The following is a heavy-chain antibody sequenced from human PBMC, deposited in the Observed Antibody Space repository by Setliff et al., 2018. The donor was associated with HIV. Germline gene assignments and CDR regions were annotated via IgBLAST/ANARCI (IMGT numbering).Heavy chain of an antibody. CDR1: GFTFSDHY. V-gene: IGHV3-72*01. Sequence: GGSLRLSCAASGFTFSDHYMDWVRQAPGKGLEWVGRSRNIVNGYTTEYAASVKGRFTISRDDSKNSLYLQMNSLKTEDTAVYYCARGRLLWSGSYYYYYMDVWGKGTTVTVSS. J-gene: IGHJ6*03. CDR3: ARGRLLWSGSYYYYYMDV. D-gene: IGHD3-10*01. CDR2: SRNIVNGYTT.